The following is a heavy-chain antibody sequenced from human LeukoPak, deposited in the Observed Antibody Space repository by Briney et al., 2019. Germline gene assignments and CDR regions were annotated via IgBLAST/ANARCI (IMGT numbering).Heavy chain of an antibody. D-gene: IGHD3-9*01. CDR2: ISAYNGNT. Sequence: ASVKVSCKASGYTFTTYGISWVRQAPGQGLEWMGWISAYNGNTNYAQKLQGRVTMTTDTSTNTAYMELRSLRSDDTAVYYCARTRYFDWLFPPDYWGQGTLVTVSS. J-gene: IGHJ4*02. V-gene: IGHV1-18*04. CDR3: ARTRYFDWLFPPDY. CDR1: GYTFTTYG.